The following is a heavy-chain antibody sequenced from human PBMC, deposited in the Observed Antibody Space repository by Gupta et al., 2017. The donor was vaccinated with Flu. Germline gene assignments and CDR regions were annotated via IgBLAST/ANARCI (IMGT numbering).Heavy chain of an antibody. CDR2: MKQDGTEK. V-gene: IGHV3-7*01. Sequence: GESGGNLVQPGGSLRLSCAASGFSFSTYWMTWVRQAPGKGLEWVASMKQDGTEKYYVDSVKGRFTISRDNAKNLVFLQMNSLRAEDTALYYCARDGEFDFWGQGTLVTVSS. J-gene: IGHJ4*02. CDR3: ARDGEFDF. D-gene: IGHD3-10*01. CDR1: GFSFSTYW.